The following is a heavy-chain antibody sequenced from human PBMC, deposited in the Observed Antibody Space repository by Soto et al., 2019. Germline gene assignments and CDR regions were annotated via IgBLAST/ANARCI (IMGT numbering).Heavy chain of an antibody. CDR1: GVSISSYY. CDR3: ARERAAGTHYGMDV. D-gene: IGHD6-13*01. Sequence: SVTLSLTCTVSGVSISSYYWSWIRQPPGKGLEWIGYIYYNGSTNYNPSLKSRVTISVDTSKNQFSLKLSSVTAADTAVYYCARERAAGTHYGMDVWGQGTTVTVSS. V-gene: IGHV4-59*01. J-gene: IGHJ6*02. CDR2: IYYNGST.